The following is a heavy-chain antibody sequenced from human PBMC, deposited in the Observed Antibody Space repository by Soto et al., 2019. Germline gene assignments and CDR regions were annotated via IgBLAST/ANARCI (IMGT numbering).Heavy chain of an antibody. CDR1: GGSVNGNY. Sequence: PETLSLTSAVYGGSVNGNYWNWIRQPPGKGLEFIWKINHTPSTHYNPSLKSRVTMSVDTSKNQFSLRLSSVTAADTAIYYFSTRITVFGLLIPPFDPWGQGTQVTVSS. CDR2: INHTPST. CDR3: STRITVFGLLIPPFDP. V-gene: IGHV4-34*01. D-gene: IGHD3-3*01. J-gene: IGHJ5*02.